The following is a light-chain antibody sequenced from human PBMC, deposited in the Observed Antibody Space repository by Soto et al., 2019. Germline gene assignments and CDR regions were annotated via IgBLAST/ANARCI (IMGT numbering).Light chain of an antibody. V-gene: IGKV1-12*01. CDR1: QDISSW. Sequence: DIQMTQSPSSVSASVGDRVTITCRASQDISSWLAWYQHHPGKAPKLLIYAASSLQSEVPSRFSGSGSVTDFALTRSSRQPEDVATYCCQPANSLPLTVGGGTKVEIK. CDR2: AAS. CDR3: QPANSLPLT. J-gene: IGKJ4*01.